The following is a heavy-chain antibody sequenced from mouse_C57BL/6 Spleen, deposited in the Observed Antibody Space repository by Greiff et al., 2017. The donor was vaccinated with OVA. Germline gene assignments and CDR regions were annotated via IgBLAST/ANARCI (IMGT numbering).Heavy chain of an antibody. CDR1: GYTFTSYG. CDR2: IYPRSGNT. D-gene: IGHD2-5*01. CDR3: ARGDYSKRVYFDY. J-gene: IGHJ2*01. V-gene: IGHV1-81*01. Sequence: VQLQESGAELARPGASVKLSCKASGYTFTSYGISWVKQRTGQGLEWIGEIYPRSGNTYYNEKFKGKATLTADKSSSTAYMELRSLTSEDSAVYFCARGDYSKRVYFDYWGQGTTLTVSS.